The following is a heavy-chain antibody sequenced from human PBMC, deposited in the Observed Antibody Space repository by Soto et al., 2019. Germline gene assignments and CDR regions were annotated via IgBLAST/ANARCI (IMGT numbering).Heavy chain of an antibody. D-gene: IGHD2-21*02. Sequence: GGSLRLSXATSGFTFSSYAMSWVRQAPVKGLEWVSGISVSGDSRYDADSVKGRFTISRDNSKSTLYLQMNSLRAEDTAVYYCATIFRYGDPEYWGQGVLVTVSS. CDR3: ATIFRYGDPEY. CDR1: GFTFSSYA. CDR2: ISVSGDSR. J-gene: IGHJ4*02. V-gene: IGHV3-23*01.